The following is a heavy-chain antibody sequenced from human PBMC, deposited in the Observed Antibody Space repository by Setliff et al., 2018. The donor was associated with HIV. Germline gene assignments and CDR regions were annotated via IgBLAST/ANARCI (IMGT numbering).Heavy chain of an antibody. CDR2: IKSKTDGETE. Sequence: GGSLRLSCAASGFTFTNAWMSWVRQAPGKGLEWVGRIKSKTDGETEDYAAPVKGRFTISRDDSTNTLYLQMNSLLTEDTAVYYCARVRDYYDSGAQAFDIWSQGTMVTVSS. CDR1: GFTFTNAW. V-gene: IGHV3-15*01. J-gene: IGHJ3*02. CDR3: ARVRDYYDSGAQAFDI. D-gene: IGHD3-22*01.